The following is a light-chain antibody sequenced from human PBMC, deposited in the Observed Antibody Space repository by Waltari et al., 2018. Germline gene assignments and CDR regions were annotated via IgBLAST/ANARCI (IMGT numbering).Light chain of an antibody. CDR3: SSYIGTNNWV. V-gene: IGLV2-8*01. Sequence: QSALTQFPSASGSPGQSVTISCTGTRSDFATYHYVSWYQHHPGKAPKLMIYEIDKRPSGVPDRFSGSMSGNTASLTVSGLQAEDEADYYCSSYIGTNNWVFGGGTKLTVL. J-gene: IGLJ3*02. CDR2: EID. CDR1: RSDFATYHY.